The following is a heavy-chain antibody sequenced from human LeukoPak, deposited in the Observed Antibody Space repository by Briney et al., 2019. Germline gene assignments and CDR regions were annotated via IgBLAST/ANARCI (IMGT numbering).Heavy chain of an antibody. CDR2: ISGASGKS. D-gene: IGHD3-16*01. Sequence: GGSLRLSCAASGLTLSNSAMSWVRQAPGKGLEWVSMISGASGKSFSADSVKGRFTVSRDDSKNTLFLQMNSLRVDDTAVYYCATWGDVEYWGQGTQVTVSS. V-gene: IGHV3-23*01. J-gene: IGHJ4*02. CDR1: GLTLSNSA. CDR3: ATWGDVEY.